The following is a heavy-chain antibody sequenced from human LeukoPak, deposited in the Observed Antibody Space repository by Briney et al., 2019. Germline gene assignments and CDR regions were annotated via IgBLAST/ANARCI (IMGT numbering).Heavy chain of an antibody. CDR2: ISSSSSYI. J-gene: IGHJ6*02. Sequence: GGSLRLSCAASGFTFSSYSMNWVRQAPGKGLEWVSSISSSSSYIYYADSVKGRFTISRDNAKNSLYLQMNSLRAEDTAVYYCARDRVAGPYYYYGIDVWGQGTTVTVSS. V-gene: IGHV3-21*01. CDR1: GFTFSSYS. CDR3: ARDRVAGPYYYYGIDV. D-gene: IGHD6-19*01.